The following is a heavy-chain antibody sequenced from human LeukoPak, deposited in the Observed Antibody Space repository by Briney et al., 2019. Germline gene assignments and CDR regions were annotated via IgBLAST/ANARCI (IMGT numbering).Heavy chain of an antibody. CDR2: IIPIFGTA. D-gene: IGHD3-22*01. CDR1: GGTFSSYA. Sequence: SVKVSCKASGGTFSSYAISWVRQAPGQGLEWMGGIIPIFGTANYAQKFQGRVTITADESTSTAYMELSSLRSEDTVVYYCARRRYYYDSSGPFDYWGQGTLVTVSS. CDR3: ARRRYYYDSSGPFDY. V-gene: IGHV1-69*13. J-gene: IGHJ4*02.